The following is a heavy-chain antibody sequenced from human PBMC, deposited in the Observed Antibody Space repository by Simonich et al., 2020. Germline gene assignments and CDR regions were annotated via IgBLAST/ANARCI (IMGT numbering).Heavy chain of an antibody. D-gene: IGHD3-3*01. Sequence: EVQLVESGGGLVKPGGSLRLSCAASGFTFSSYSMNWVRQAPGKWLEGVSSISSSSSYIYYADSVKGRFTITRDNAKNSLYLQMNGLRAEDTAVYYCARKRFLEWFFDYWGQGNLVTVSS. CDR1: GFTFSSYS. CDR2: ISSSSSYI. CDR3: ARKRFLEWFFDY. J-gene: IGHJ4*02. V-gene: IGHV3-21*01.